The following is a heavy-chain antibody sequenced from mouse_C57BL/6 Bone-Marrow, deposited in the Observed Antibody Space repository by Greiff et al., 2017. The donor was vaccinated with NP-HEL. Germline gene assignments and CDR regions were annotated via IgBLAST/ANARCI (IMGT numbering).Heavy chain of an antibody. J-gene: IGHJ1*03. D-gene: IGHD2-4*01. Sequence: EVMLVESGGGLVKPGGSLKLSCAASGFTFSSYAMSWVRQTPDKRLEWVATISDGGSYTYYPDNVKGRFTISRDNAKNNLYLQMSHLKSEDTAMYYCARDGGLDWYFDVWGTGTTVTVSS. CDR2: ISDGGSYT. V-gene: IGHV5-4*01. CDR1: GFTFSSYA. CDR3: ARDGGLDWYFDV.